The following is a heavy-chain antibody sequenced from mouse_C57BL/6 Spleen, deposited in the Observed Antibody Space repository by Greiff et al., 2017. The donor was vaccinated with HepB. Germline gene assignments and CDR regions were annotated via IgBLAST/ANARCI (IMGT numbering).Heavy chain of an antibody. Sequence: EVHLVESGGGLVKPGGSLKLSCAASGFTFSDYGMHWVRQAPEKGLEWVAYISSGSSTIYYPDTVKGRFTISRDNAKNTLFLQMTSLRSEDTAMYYCARGYVAYWGQGTLVTVSA. CDR1: GFTFSDYG. V-gene: IGHV5-17*01. CDR2: ISSGSSTI. D-gene: IGHD1-2*01. J-gene: IGHJ3*01. CDR3: ARGYVAY.